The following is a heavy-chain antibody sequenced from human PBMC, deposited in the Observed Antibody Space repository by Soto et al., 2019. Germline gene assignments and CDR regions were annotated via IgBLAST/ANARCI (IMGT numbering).Heavy chain of an antibody. D-gene: IGHD1-1*01. J-gene: IGHJ6*02. V-gene: IGHV3-7*03. CDR2: MKPDETER. CDR3: ARYKFPTGLDL. Sequence: GGSLRLSWLLSGFTFSEDWMGGVRQAPGKGLEWVANMKPDETERYYVDSVRGRFTISRDGAENSLHLQMNSLRVEDTALYYCARYKFPTGLDLWGQGTKVTV. CDR1: GFTFSEDW.